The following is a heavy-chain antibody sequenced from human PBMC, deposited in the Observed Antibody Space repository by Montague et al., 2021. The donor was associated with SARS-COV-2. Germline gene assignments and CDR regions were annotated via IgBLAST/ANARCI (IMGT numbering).Heavy chain of an antibody. CDR1: GGSFSGYY. CDR3: SGGVGRGYSGYDGEY. D-gene: IGHD5-12*01. V-gene: IGHV4-34*01. Sequence: SETLSLTCAVYGGSFSGYYWSWIRQPPRKGLEWMGEINHSGSTNYNPSLKRRITLSVDTSKNQFSLKLSSVTAADTAASYCSGGVGRGYSGYDGEYWGQGTLVTVSS. CDR2: INHSGST. J-gene: IGHJ4*02.